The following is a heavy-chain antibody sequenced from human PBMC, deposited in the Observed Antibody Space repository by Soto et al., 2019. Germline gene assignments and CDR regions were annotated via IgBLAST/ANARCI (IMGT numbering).Heavy chain of an antibody. CDR1: GYTFTSYG. CDR2: ISAYNGNT. J-gene: IGHJ4*02. Sequence: GASVKVSCKASGYTFTSYGISWVRQAPGQGLEWMGWISAYNGNTNYAQKLQGRVTMTTDTSKNQFSLKLSSVTAADTAVYYCTRDRGGHLDYWGQGTLVTVSS. V-gene: IGHV1-18*01. CDR3: TRDRGGHLDY.